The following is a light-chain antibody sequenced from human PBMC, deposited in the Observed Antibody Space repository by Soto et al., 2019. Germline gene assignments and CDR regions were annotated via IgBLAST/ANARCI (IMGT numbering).Light chain of an antibody. V-gene: IGKV1-5*01. CDR2: DAS. CDR3: QQYNSYWT. J-gene: IGKJ1*01. CDR1: QSISSW. Sequence: DIQMTPSPPTLSASVGDRVTITCRASQSISSWLAWYQQKPGKAPKLLIYDASSLESGVPSRFSGSGSGTEFTLTISSLQPDDFATYYCQQYNSYWTFGQGTKVDIK.